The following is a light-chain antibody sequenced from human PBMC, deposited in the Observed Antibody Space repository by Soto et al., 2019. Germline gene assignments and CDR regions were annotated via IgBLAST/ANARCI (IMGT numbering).Light chain of an antibody. CDR2: DAS. Sequence: DIVLTQSPPTLSLSPGERATLSCRASQSVSSYLAWYQQRPGQAPRLLVYDASNRATGIPDRFSGSGSGTDVTLTISSLEPDDFAVYYCHQRRTWPFAFGPGTKLDIK. CDR3: HQRRTWPFA. J-gene: IGKJ3*01. CDR1: QSVSSY. V-gene: IGKV3-11*01.